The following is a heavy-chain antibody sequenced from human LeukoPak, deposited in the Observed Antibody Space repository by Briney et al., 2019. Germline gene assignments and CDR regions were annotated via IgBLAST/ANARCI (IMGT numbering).Heavy chain of an antibody. CDR2: IYYSGTT. CDR3: ARDSSGWYVPDY. CDR1: GGSISSYY. Sequence: SETLSLTCTVSGGSISSYYWSWIRQPPGKGLEWIGYIYYSGTTNYKPSLKSRVTISVDTSKNQFSLKLSSVTAADTAVYYCARDSSGWYVPDYWGQGTLVTVSS. J-gene: IGHJ4*02. D-gene: IGHD6-19*01. V-gene: IGHV4-59*01.